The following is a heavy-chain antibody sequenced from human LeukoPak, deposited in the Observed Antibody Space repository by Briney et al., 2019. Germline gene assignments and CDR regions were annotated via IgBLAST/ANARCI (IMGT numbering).Heavy chain of an antibody. Sequence: PGGSLRLSCAASGFTFSSYWMHWVRQAPGKGLVWVSRINTDGSSTSYADSVKGRFTISRDNAKNTLYLQMNSLRAEDTAVYYCARSRASSSSGDNARYWGQGTLVTVSS. CDR1: GFTFSSYW. D-gene: IGHD6-6*01. CDR2: INTDGSST. CDR3: ARSRASSSSGDNARY. J-gene: IGHJ4*02. V-gene: IGHV3-74*01.